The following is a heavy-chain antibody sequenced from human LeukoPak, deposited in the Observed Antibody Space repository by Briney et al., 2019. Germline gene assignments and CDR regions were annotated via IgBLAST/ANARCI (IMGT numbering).Heavy chain of an antibody. CDR1: GGSFSGYY. V-gene: IGHV4-34*01. CDR2: INHSGST. Sequence: PSETLSLTCAVYGGSFSGYYWSWIRQPPGKGLEWIGEINHSGSTNYNPSLKSRVTISVDTSKNQFSLKLSSVTAADTAVYYCARWGSSGWYFQHWGQGTLVTVSS. J-gene: IGHJ1*01. CDR3: ARWGSSGWYFQH. D-gene: IGHD6-19*01.